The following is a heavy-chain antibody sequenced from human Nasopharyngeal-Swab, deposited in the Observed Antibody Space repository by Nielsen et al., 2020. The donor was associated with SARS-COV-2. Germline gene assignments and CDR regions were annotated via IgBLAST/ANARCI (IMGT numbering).Heavy chain of an antibody. J-gene: IGHJ4*02. CDR1: GYTFTYYY. Sequence: ASVKVSCKPSGYTFTYYYMHWVRQAPGQGLEWMGWINPHSRGTKYAQKFQGRVTMTSDTSINTAYMELRRLRSDDTAVYYCARDDYGDYGYFGHWGQGTLVTVSS. CDR3: ARDDYGDYGYFGH. D-gene: IGHD4-17*01. CDR2: INPHSRGT. V-gene: IGHV1-2*02.